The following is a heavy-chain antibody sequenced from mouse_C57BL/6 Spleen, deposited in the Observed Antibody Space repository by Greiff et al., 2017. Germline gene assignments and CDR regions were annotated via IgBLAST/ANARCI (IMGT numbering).Heavy chain of an antibody. V-gene: IGHV5-6*01. CDR1: GFTFSSYG. CDR2: ISSGGSYT. J-gene: IGHJ2*01. Sequence: EVNVVESGGDLVKPGGSLKLSCAASGFTFSSYGMSWVRQTPDKRLEWVATISSGGSYTYYPDSVKGRFTISRDNAKNTLYLQMSSLKSEDTAMYYCARHSKYYFDYWGQGTTLTVSS. CDR3: ARHSKYYFDY. D-gene: IGHD2-5*01.